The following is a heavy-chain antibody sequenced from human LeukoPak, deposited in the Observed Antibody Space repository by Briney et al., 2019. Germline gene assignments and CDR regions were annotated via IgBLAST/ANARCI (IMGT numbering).Heavy chain of an antibody. CDR3: ARVGPRGSYGFDY. J-gene: IGHJ4*02. CDR2: IYHSGST. CDR1: GYSISSGYY. D-gene: IGHD5-18*01. Sequence: SETLSLTCAVSGYSISSGYYWGWIRQPPGKGLEWIGSIYHSGSTYYNPSLKSRVTISVDTSKNQFSLKLSSVTAADTAVYYCARVGPRGSYGFDYWSQGTLVTVSS. V-gene: IGHV4-38-2*01.